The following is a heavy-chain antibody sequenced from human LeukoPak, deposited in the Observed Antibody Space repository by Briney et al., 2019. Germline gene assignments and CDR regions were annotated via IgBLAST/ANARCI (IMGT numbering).Heavy chain of an antibody. Sequence: PGGSLRLSCAASGFTFSSYAMSWVRQAPGKGLEWVSAISGSGGTTFYADSVKGRFTISRDNSKNTLYLQVNSLRAADTAVYYCAKVQEMGTIPPPFQYWGQGTLVTVSS. V-gene: IGHV3-23*01. D-gene: IGHD5-24*01. CDR3: AKVQEMGTIPPPFQY. CDR1: GFTFSSYA. CDR2: ISGSGGTT. J-gene: IGHJ4*02.